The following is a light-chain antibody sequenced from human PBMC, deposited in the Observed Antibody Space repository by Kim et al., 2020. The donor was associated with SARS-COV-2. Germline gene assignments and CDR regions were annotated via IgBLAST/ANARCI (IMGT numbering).Light chain of an antibody. CDR3: QAWDSSTKV. J-gene: IGLJ1*01. CDR1: KLGDKY. V-gene: IGLV3-1*01. CDR2: QDT. Sequence: VAPGKTASITCSGDKLGDKYACWYQQKPGQSPVLVIYQDTKRPSGIPERFSGSNSGNTATLTISGTQAMDEADYYCQAWDSSTKVFGTGTKVTIL.